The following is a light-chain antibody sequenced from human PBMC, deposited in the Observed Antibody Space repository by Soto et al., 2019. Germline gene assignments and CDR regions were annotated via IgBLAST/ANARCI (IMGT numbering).Light chain of an antibody. CDR2: GTS. Sequence: EIVLTQSPATLSLSPGERATLSCRASQSVSSSYLAWYQQKPGQAPRLLIYGTSSRATGIPDRFSGSGSGTDFTLTISRLEPEDFAVFYCQQYGSSITFGQGTRLEI. CDR3: QQYGSSIT. CDR1: QSVSSSY. J-gene: IGKJ5*01. V-gene: IGKV3-20*01.